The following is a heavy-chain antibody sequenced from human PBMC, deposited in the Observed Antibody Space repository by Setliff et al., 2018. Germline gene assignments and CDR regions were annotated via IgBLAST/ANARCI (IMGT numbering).Heavy chain of an antibody. J-gene: IGHJ4*02. CDR3: AYLRGFTGYPGD. Sequence: SETLSLTCAVSGYSISSGYYWSWIRQHPGKGLEWIGYIYYSGLTDYNPSLKSRLTISVDKSKNEFYLKMRSVTAADTAVYYCAYLRGFTGYPGDWGRGTLVTVSS. CDR2: IYYSGLT. CDR1: GYSISSGYY. D-gene: IGHD3-16*01. V-gene: IGHV4-31*11.